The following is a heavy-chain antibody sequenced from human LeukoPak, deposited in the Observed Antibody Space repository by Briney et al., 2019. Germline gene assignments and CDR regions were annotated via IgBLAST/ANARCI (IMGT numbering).Heavy chain of an antibody. D-gene: IGHD2-2*01. V-gene: IGHV3-30*03. CDR2: ISYDGSNK. CDR1: GFTFSSYG. CDR3: AREGCSSTSCYVPVI. J-gene: IGHJ4*02. Sequence: GRSLRLSCAASGFTFSSYGMHWVRQAPGKGLEWVAVISYDGSNKYYADYVKGRFTISRDNSKNTLYLQMNSLRAEDTAVYYCAREGCSSTSCYVPVIWGQGTLVTVSS.